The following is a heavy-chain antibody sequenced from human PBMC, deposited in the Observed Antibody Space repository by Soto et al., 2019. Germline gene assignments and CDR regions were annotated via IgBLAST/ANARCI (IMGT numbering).Heavy chain of an antibody. V-gene: IGHV1-69*13. CDR1: GGTFSSYA. Sequence: SVKNSCKASGGTFSSYAISWVRQAPGQGLEWMGGIIPIFGTANYAQKFQGRVTITADESTSTAYMELSSLRSEDTAVYYCARRLWGSTPVRYYGMDVWGQGTTVTAP. CDR3: ARRLWGSTPVRYYGMDV. J-gene: IGHJ6*02. D-gene: IGHD3-16*01. CDR2: IIPIFGTA.